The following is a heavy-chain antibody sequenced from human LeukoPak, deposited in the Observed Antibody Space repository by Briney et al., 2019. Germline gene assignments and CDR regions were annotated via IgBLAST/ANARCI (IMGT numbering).Heavy chain of an antibody. D-gene: IGHD1-26*01. V-gene: IGHV5-51*01. CDR2: IYSGDSET. CDR3: ATTLYSGIYGDAFDI. Sequence: GESRKISCKGSGYIFTTYWIGWVRQMPGKGLEWMGIIYSGDSETRYSPSFQGQVTISVDKSISTAYLQWSSLKASDTAMYYCATTLYSGIYGDAFDIWGQGTMVTVSS. CDR1: GYIFTTYW. J-gene: IGHJ3*02.